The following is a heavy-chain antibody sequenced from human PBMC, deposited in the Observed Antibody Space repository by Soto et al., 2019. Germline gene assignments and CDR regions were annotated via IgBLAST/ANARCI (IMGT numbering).Heavy chain of an antibody. D-gene: IGHD6-13*01. V-gene: IGHV3-30-3*01. CDR2: ISSDGSSQ. Sequence: QVQLVESGGGVVQPGWSLRLSCAASGFTFTTYAMHWVRHSPGKGLEWVATISSDGSSQYYADSVKGRFTISRDNSENTVYLQMNSLRPEDTAVFYCSRAPSSSWNTKDYWGQGTLVTVSS. CDR1: GFTFTTYA. CDR3: SRAPSSSWNTKDY. J-gene: IGHJ4*02.